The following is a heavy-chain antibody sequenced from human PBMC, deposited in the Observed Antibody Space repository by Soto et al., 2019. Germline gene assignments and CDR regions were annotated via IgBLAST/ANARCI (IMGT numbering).Heavy chain of an antibody. CDR1: GYTFTSYG. CDR3: ARDLPPEDY. J-gene: IGHJ4*02. V-gene: IGHV1-18*01. Sequence: QVQLVQSGAEVKKPGASVKVSCKASGYTFTSYGISWVRQAPGQGLEWMGWISAYNGNTNYAQKLQGRVTMTTHTSTSTADRELRSLRSEGTAVYFCARDLPPEDYCGQRTLVTVSS. CDR2: ISAYNGNT.